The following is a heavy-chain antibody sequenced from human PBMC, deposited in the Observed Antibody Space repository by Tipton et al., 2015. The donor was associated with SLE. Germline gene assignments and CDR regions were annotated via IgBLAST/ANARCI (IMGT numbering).Heavy chain of an antibody. CDR2: IFYTGST. Sequence: TLSLTCTVSGGSIRSYYWSWIRQPPGKGLEWIGSIFYTGSTYYNPSLKSRVSFSIDTSKHQFSLKLNSVTAAVTAVYYCARRHYRGTFETWRQGTLLTVSS. V-gene: IGHV4-39*07. CDR3: ARRHYRGTFET. J-gene: IGHJ4*02. D-gene: IGHD5-12*01. CDR1: GGSIRSYY.